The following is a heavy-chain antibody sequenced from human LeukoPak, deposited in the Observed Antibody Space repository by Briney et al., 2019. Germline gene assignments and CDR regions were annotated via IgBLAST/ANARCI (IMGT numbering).Heavy chain of an antibody. D-gene: IGHD3-10*01. V-gene: IGHV1-24*01. CDR2: FDPEDGET. CDR1: GYTLTELS. J-gene: IGHJ6*02. Sequence: ATVKVSCKVSGYTLTELSMHWVRQAPGKGLEWMGGFDPEDGETIYAQKFQGRVTMTEDTSTDTAYMELSSLRSEDTAVYYCATGEYYGSGTLDVWGQGTTVTVSS. CDR3: ATGEYYGSGTLDV.